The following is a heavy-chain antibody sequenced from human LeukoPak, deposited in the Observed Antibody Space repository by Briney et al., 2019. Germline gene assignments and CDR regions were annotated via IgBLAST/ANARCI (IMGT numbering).Heavy chain of an antibody. CDR2: ISAYNGNT. D-gene: IGHD3-10*01. CDR3: ARTLIRGVIITYYYGMDV. J-gene: IGHJ6*02. V-gene: IGHV1-18*01. Sequence: VASVKVSCKASGYTSTSYGISWVRQAPGQGLEWMGWISAYNGNTNYAQKLQGRVTMSTDTSTSTAYMELRSLRSDDTAVYYCARTLIRGVIITYYYGMDVWGQGTTVTVSS. CDR1: GYTSTSYG.